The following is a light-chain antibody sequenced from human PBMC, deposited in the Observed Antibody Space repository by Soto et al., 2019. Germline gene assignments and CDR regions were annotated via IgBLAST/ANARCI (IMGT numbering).Light chain of an antibody. CDR2: EVS. CDR1: SSDVGAYDF. CDR3: SSYTRSSTRV. V-gene: IGLV2-14*03. Sequence: QSALTQPASASGSPGQSITISCTGTSSDVGAYDFVSWYQQHPDKAPKLMIYEVSNRPSGVSNRFSGSKSVNTATLTISGLQAEDEADYYCSSYTRSSTRVFGTGTKLTVL. J-gene: IGLJ1*01.